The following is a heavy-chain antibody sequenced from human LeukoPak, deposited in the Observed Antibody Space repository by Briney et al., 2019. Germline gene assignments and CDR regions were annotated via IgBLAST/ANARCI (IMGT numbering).Heavy chain of an antibody. CDR1: GYTFTGYY. D-gene: IGHD7-27*01. J-gene: IGHJ5*02. CDR3: ARDISSWGSVSRWFDP. V-gene: IGHV1-2*02. CDR2: INPNSGDT. Sequence: ASVKVSCKASGYTFTGYYMHWVRQAPGQGLEWMGWINPNSGDTNYAQKFQGRVTMTRDTSISTAYMELSRLRSDDTAVYYCARDISSWGSVSRWFDPWGQGTLVTVSS.